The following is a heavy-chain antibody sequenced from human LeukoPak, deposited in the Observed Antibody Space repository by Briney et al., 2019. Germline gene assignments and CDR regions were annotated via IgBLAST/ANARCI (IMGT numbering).Heavy chain of an antibody. CDR1: GFTFSSYA. D-gene: IGHD5-24*01. CDR2: ISGSGGST. Sequence: GGSLRLSCAASGFTFSSYAISWVRQAPGKGLEWVSAISGSGGSTYYADSVKGRFTISRDNSKNTLYLQMNSLRAEDTAVYYCAGGYRPYYFDYWGQGTLVTVSS. J-gene: IGHJ4*02. V-gene: IGHV3-23*01. CDR3: AGGYRPYYFDY.